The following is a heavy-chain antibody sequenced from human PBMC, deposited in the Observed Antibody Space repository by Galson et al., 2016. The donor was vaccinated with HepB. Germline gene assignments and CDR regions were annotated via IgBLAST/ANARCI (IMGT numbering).Heavy chain of an antibody. J-gene: IGHJ4*02. CDR3: ARFDFGGNFLDY. Sequence: TFTGFSLTTRGMCVSWIRQPPGKALEWLALIDWDGDQYYTTSLKTRLTISKDTSKNQVLLTMTNMDPVDTATYYCARFDFGGNFLDYWGQGTLVTVSS. CDR1: GFSLTTRGMC. V-gene: IGHV2-70*12. CDR2: IDWDGDQ. D-gene: IGHD4-23*01.